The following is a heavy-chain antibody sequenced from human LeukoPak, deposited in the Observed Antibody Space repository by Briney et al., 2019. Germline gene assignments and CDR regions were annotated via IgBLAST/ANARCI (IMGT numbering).Heavy chain of an antibody. CDR3: ARDVGLRLGELSLYYFDY. CDR2: IIPIFGTA. V-gene: IGHV1-69*13. D-gene: IGHD3-16*02. Sequence: SVKVSCKASGGTFISYAISWVRQAPGQGLEWMGGIIPIFGTANYAQKFQGRVTITADESTSTAYMELSSLRPEDTAVYYCARDVGLRLGELSLYYFDYWGQGTLVTVSS. J-gene: IGHJ4*02. CDR1: GGTFISYA.